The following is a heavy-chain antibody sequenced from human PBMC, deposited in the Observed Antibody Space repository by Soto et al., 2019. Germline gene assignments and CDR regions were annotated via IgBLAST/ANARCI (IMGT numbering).Heavy chain of an antibody. CDR1: GFTFGDYA. CDR3: TRDHGYSVSWYYYGMDV. D-gene: IGHD6-13*01. CDR2: IRSKAYGGTT. V-gene: IGHV3-49*04. J-gene: IGHJ6*02. Sequence: PGGSLRLSCTASGFTFGDYAMSWVRQAPGKGLEWVGFIRSKAYGGTTEYAASVKGRFTISRDDSKSIAYLQMNSLKTEDTAVYYCTRDHGYSVSWYYYGMDVWGQGTTVTVSS.